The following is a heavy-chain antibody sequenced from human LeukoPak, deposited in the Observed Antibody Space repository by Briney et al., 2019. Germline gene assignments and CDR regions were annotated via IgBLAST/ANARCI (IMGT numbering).Heavy chain of an antibody. J-gene: IGHJ4*02. Sequence: PGGSLRLSCAASGFTFTSYSMNWVRQAPGKGLEWVSTISGGGGSTYYADSVKGWFTISRDNSKNTLYLQVNSLRAEDTAVYYCVKDIFIGDYGAFDSWGQGTLVTVSS. CDR1: GFTFTSYS. CDR3: VKDIFIGDYGAFDS. V-gene: IGHV3-23*01. D-gene: IGHD4-17*01. CDR2: ISGGGGST.